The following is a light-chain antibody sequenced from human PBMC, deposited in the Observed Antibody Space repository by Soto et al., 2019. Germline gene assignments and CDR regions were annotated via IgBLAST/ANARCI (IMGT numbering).Light chain of an antibody. V-gene: IGLV1-40*01. Sequence: QAVLTQPPSVSGAPGQRVNISCTGSSSNIGAGYDVHWYQQRPGTAPKLLIFGNINRPSGVPDRFSGSKSGTSASLAITGLQAEDEGDYYCQSYVSTLGAPDVFGTATKVTVL. CDR2: GNI. CDR1: SSNIGAGYD. CDR3: QSYVSTLGAPDV. J-gene: IGLJ1*01.